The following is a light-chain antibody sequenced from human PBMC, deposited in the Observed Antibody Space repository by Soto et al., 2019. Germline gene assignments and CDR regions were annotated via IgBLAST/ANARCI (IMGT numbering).Light chain of an antibody. CDR3: QQYDSSWT. Sequence: EIVLTQSPGTLSLSPGERATLSCRASQSVPSNFLAWYQQKPGQAPILVIYGVSRRATGIPDRFSGSGSVTXFXXXXXRLEPEDFAVYYCQQYDSSWTFGQGTKVEIK. CDR1: QSVPSNF. CDR2: GVS. V-gene: IGKV3-20*01. J-gene: IGKJ1*01.